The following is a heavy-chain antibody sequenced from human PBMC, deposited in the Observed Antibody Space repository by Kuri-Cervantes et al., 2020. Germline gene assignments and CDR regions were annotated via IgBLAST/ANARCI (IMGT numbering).Heavy chain of an antibody. CDR3: AREYNDRSGRGYFDY. Sequence: SVKVSCKASGYTFTSYDISWVRQAPGQGLEWMGGIIPIFGTANYAQKFQGRVTITTDESTSTAYMELSSLRSEDSAVYYCAREYNDRSGRGYFDYWGQGTLVTVSS. D-gene: IGHD3-22*01. V-gene: IGHV1-69*05. J-gene: IGHJ4*02. CDR2: IIPIFGTA. CDR1: GYTFTSYD.